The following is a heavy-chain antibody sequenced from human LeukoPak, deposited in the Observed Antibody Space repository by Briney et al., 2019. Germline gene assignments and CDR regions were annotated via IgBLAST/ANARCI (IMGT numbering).Heavy chain of an antibody. Sequence: GGSLTLSCAASGFTFSSYGMHWVRQAPGKGLEWVAVISYDGSNKYYADSVKGRFTISRDNSKNTLYLQMNSLRAEDTAVYYCAKDSSVRYYYDSSGYSPDAFDIWGQGTMVTVSS. D-gene: IGHD3-22*01. CDR3: AKDSSVRYYYDSSGYSPDAFDI. J-gene: IGHJ3*02. V-gene: IGHV3-30*18. CDR2: ISYDGSNK. CDR1: GFTFSSYG.